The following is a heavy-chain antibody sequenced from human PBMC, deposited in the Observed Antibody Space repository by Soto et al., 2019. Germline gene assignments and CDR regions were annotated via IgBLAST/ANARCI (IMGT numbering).Heavy chain of an antibody. CDR1: GFTVSSNY. CDR2: IYSGGST. Sequence: EVQLVESGGCLVQPGGSLRLSCAASGFTVSSNYMNWVRQAPGKGLEWVSVIYSGGSTYYADSVKGRFTISRDNSKNTLYLQMNSLRAEDTAVYYCARDLGMTTVSSRDYWGQGTLVTVSS. V-gene: IGHV3-66*01. D-gene: IGHD4-17*01. J-gene: IGHJ4*02. CDR3: ARDLGMTTVSSRDY.